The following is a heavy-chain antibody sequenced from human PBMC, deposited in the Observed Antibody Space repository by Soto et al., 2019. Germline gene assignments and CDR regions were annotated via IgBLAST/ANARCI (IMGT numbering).Heavy chain of an antibody. CDR2: ISYDGSNK. D-gene: IGHD3-10*01. CDR1: GFTFSSYG. Sequence: GGSLRLSCAASGFTFSSYGMHWVRQAPGKGLEWVAVISYDGSNKYYADSVKGRFTISRDNSKNTLYLQMNSLRAEDTAVYYCAKEGGIRGGDYYYYGMDVWGQGTTVTVSS. J-gene: IGHJ6*02. CDR3: AKEGGIRGGDYYYYGMDV. V-gene: IGHV3-30*18.